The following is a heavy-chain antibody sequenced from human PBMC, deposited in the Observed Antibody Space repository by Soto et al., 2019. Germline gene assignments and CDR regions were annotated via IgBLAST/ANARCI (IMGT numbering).Heavy chain of an antibody. CDR1: GYTFTGYY. CDR3: ASVEGEAMVYYYGMDV. Sequence: ASVKVSCKASGYTFTGYYMHWVRQAPGQGLEWMGWINPNSGGTNYAQKFQGRVTMTRDTSISTAYMELGRLRSDDTAVYYCASVEGEAMVYYYGMDVWGQGTTVTVSS. V-gene: IGHV1-2*02. J-gene: IGHJ6*02. CDR2: INPNSGGT. D-gene: IGHD5-18*01.